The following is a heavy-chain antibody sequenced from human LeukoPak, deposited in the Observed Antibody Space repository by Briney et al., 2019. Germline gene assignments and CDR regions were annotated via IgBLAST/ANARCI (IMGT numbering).Heavy chain of an antibody. V-gene: IGHV3-48*03. CDR3: AKTALYPNFDY. D-gene: IGHD3-16*01. Sequence: QPGGSLRLSCAASGFTFSSYEMNWVRQAPGKGLEWVSYISSSGSTIYYADSVKGRFTISRDNAKNSLYLQMNSLRAEDTAVYYCAKTALYPNFDYWGQGTLVTVSS. CDR1: GFTFSSYE. J-gene: IGHJ4*02. CDR2: ISSSGSTI.